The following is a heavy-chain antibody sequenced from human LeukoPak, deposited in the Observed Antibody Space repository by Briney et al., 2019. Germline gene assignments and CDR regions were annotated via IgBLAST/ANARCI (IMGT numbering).Heavy chain of an antibody. D-gene: IGHD4-17*01. CDR1: GFTFSSYW. CDR3: AKDHDYGDYAGFDY. Sequence: GGSLRLSCAASGFTFSSYWMSWVRQAPGKGLEWVANIKQEGSEKYYVDSVKGRFTISRDSAKTSLYMQINNLRAEDTALYYCAKDHDYGDYAGFDYWGQGTLVSVSS. V-gene: IGHV3-7*03. CDR2: IKQEGSEK. J-gene: IGHJ4*02.